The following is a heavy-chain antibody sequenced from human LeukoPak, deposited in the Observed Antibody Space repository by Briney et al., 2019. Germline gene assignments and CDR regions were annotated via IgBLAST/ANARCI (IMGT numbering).Heavy chain of an antibody. V-gene: IGHV4-39*01. Sequence: MASETLSLTCTVSGGSISSSSYYWGWIRQPPGKGLEWIGSIYYSGSTYYNPSLKSRVTISVDTSKNQFSLKLSSVTAADTAVYYCASLTVTILAFDYWGQGTLVTVSP. CDR3: ASLTVTILAFDY. CDR2: IYYSGST. D-gene: IGHD4-17*01. J-gene: IGHJ4*02. CDR1: GGSISSSSYY.